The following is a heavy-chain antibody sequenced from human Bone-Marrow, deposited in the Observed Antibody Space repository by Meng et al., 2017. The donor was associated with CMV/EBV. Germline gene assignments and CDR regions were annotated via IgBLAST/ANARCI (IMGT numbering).Heavy chain of an antibody. CDR2: INPSGGST. V-gene: IGHV1-46*01. CDR1: GYTFTSYY. D-gene: IGHD1-26*01. Sequence: ASVKVSCKASGYTFTSYYMHWVRQVPGQGLEWMGIINPSGGSTSYAQKFQGRVTMTRDTSTSTVYMELSSLRSEDTAVYYCARIQPRIVGATNGDYWGQGTLVTVAS. J-gene: IGHJ4*02. CDR3: ARIQPRIVGATNGDY.